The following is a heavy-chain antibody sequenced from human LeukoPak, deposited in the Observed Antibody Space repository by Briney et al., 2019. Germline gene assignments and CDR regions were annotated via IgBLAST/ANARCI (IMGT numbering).Heavy chain of an antibody. V-gene: IGHV3-23*01. J-gene: IGHJ4*02. CDR3: AKDLGYYYDSSGYLLGY. Sequence: PGGPLRLSCEASGFTFSSYPLSWVRQAPGKGLGWVSAISGSGGSTYYADSVKGRFTISRDNSKNTLYLQMNSLRAEDTAVYYCAKDLGYYYDSSGYLLGYWGQGTLVTVSS. CDR1: GFTFSSYP. D-gene: IGHD3-22*01. CDR2: ISGSGGST.